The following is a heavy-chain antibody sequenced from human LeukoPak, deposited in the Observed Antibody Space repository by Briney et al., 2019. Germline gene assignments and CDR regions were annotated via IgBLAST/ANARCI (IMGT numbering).Heavy chain of an antibody. J-gene: IGHJ6*02. D-gene: IGHD4-17*01. CDR1: GFIFSSYV. CDR2: SSGSGGKT. V-gene: IGHV3-23*01. CDR3: AKEATVTTQYHFYGMDL. Sequence: GGSLRLSCAASGFIFSSYVVSWVRQAPGKGLEWVSGSSGSGGKTYYADSVKGRFTISRDNSKNTLYQQMNSLRAEDTAVYYCAKEATVTTQYHFYGMDLWGQGTTVTVSS.